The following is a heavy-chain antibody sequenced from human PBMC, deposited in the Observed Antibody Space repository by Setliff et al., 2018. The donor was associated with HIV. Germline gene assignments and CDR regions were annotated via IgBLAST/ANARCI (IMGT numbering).Heavy chain of an antibody. CDR2: ITAGGTT. CDR3: AVHYYDSSGYDY. D-gene: IGHD3-22*01. Sequence: PGGSLRLSCAASGFTFSSYAMSWVRQAPGKGLEWVSIITAGGTTYYADSVKGRFTISRDNSKSTLYLQMNSLRAEDTAVYYCAVHYYDSSGYDYWGQGTLVTVSS. V-gene: IGHV3-23*01. J-gene: IGHJ4*02. CDR1: GFTFSSYA.